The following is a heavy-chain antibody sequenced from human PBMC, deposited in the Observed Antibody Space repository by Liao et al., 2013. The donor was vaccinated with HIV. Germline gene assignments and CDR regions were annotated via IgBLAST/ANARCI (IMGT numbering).Heavy chain of an antibody. J-gene: IGHJ4*01. Sequence: QVQLQQWGAGLLKPSETLSLTCAVYGGSFSDYYWNWIRQSPGKGLEWIGEIKHSGSTNYNSSLKGRVTIALDTSKNQFSLKLSSVTAADTAVYYCARGQRKYYYDSSGYYPHNTPPPYYF. CDR3: ARGQRKYYYDSSGYYPHNTPPPYYF. V-gene: IGHV4-34*01. CDR1: GGSFSDYY. CDR2: IKHSGST. D-gene: IGHD3-22*01.